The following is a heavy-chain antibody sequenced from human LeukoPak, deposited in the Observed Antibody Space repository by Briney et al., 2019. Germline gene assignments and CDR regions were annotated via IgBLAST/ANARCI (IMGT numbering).Heavy chain of an antibody. Sequence: PGGSLRLSCAASGFTFSSYGMHWVRQAPGKGLEWVAVISYDGSNKYYADSVKGRFTISRDNSKNTLYLQMNSLRAEDTAVYYCAKQSVAGIDYWGQGTLVTVSS. J-gene: IGHJ4*02. V-gene: IGHV3-30*18. CDR1: GFTFSSYG. D-gene: IGHD6-19*01. CDR3: AKQSVAGIDY. CDR2: ISYDGSNK.